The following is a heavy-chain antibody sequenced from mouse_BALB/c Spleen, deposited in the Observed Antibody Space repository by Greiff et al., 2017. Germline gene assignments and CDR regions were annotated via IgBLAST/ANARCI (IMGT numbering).Heavy chain of an antibody. CDR2: IWTGGGT. CDR3: VRDDDGYYGAWFAY. V-gene: IGHV2-9-2*01. Sequence: VQVVESGPGLVAPSQSLSITCTVSGFSLTSYDISWIRQPPGKGLEWLGVIWTGGGTNYNSAFMSRLSISKDNSKSQVFLKMNSLQTDDTAIYYCVRDDDGYYGAWFAYWGQGTLVTVSA. J-gene: IGHJ3*01. D-gene: IGHD2-3*01. CDR1: GFSLTSYD.